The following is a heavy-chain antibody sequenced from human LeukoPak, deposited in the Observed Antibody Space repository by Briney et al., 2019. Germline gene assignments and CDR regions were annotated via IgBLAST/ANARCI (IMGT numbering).Heavy chain of an antibody. CDR3: ARITTGTRFIDP. Sequence: SETLSLTCTVSGGSLSSSSYYWGWIRQPPGKGLECSGGIYYSGSTYYNPSLKSRVTISVDTSKNQFSLKLSSVTAADTAVYYCARITTGTRFIDPWGQGTLVTVSS. V-gene: IGHV4-39*07. CDR2: IYYSGST. CDR1: GGSLSSSSYY. J-gene: IGHJ5*02. D-gene: IGHD1-1*01.